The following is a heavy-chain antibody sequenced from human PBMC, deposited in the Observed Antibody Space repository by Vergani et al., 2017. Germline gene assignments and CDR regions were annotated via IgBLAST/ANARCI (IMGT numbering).Heavy chain of an antibody. V-gene: IGHV3-33*01. D-gene: IGHD1-7*01. J-gene: IGHJ4*02. Sequence: QVQLVDSGGGVVQPGGSLRLSCAASGFRFSSYGMNWVRQAPGKGLEWVAVIWYDGSNKYYADSVKGRFTISRDNAKNSLYLQMNSLRAEDTAVYYCARDGASITGTTFDYWGQGTLVNVSS. CDR1: GFRFSSYG. CDR3: ARDGASITGTTFDY. CDR2: IWYDGSNK.